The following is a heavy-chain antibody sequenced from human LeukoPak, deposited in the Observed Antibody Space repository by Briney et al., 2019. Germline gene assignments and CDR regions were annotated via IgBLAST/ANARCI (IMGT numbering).Heavy chain of an antibody. CDR1: GFSLDDYS. V-gene: IGHV3-48*01. Sequence: LPGGSLRLSCAASGFSLDDYSMNWVRQAPGKGLEWLSYISRSSSAIAYADSVKGRFTISRDNSKNTLYLQMNSLRPEDTAVYYCVWTGDSSGYHDAFDIWGQGTMVTVSS. CDR2: ISRSSSAI. J-gene: IGHJ3*02. D-gene: IGHD3-22*01. CDR3: VWTGDSSGYHDAFDI.